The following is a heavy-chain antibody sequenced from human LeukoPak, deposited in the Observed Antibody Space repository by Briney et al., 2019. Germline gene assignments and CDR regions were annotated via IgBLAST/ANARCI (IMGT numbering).Heavy chain of an antibody. V-gene: IGHV4-59*12. D-gene: IGHD3-3*01. CDR2: IYYSGST. Sequence: KPSETLSLTCTVSGGSISSYYWSWIRQPPGKGLEWIGYIYYSGSTNYNPSLKSRVTISVDTSKHQFSLKLSSVTAADTAVYYCARDLGDFGVAPESDYWGQGTLVTVSS. J-gene: IGHJ4*02. CDR1: GGSISSYY. CDR3: ARDLGDFGVAPESDY.